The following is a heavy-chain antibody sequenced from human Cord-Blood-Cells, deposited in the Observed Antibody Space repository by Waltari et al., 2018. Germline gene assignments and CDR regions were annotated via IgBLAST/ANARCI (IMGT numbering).Heavy chain of an antibody. D-gene: IGHD4-17*01. J-gene: IGHJ3*02. CDR3: ARWVGSSGLGQSRDYGGNSRHAFDI. CDR1: GYTFTSYA. V-gene: IGHV1-3*01. Sequence: QVQLVQSGAEVKKTAASVKVSCKASGYTFTSYAMHWVRLAPGQRLEWMGWINAGNGNTKYSQKFQGRVTITRDTSASTAYMELSSLRSEDTAVYYCARWVGSSGLGQSRDYGGNSRHAFDIWGQGTMVTVSS. CDR2: INAGNGNT.